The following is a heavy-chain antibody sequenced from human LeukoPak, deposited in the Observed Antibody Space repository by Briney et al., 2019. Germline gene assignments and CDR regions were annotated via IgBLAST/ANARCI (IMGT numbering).Heavy chain of an antibody. D-gene: IGHD5-18*01. CDR2: ISSSSSYI. CDR1: GFTFSSYS. J-gene: IGHJ4*02. CDR3: ARDLSGIAGYTYGRGIDY. V-gene: IGHV3-21*01. Sequence: GGSPRLSCAASGFTFSSYSMNWVRQAPGNGLEWVSSISSSSSYIYYADSVKGRSTISRDNAKPSLYLQMNSLRAEDTAVYYCARDLSGIAGYTYGRGIDYWGQGTLVTGSS.